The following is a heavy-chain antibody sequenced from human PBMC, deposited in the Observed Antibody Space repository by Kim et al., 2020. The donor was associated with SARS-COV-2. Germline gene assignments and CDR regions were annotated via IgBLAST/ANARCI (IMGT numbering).Heavy chain of an antibody. D-gene: IGHD3-22*01. CDR3: ASQYDGSGYYVY. CDR1: GYSISSDYY. V-gene: IGHV4-38-2*02. Sequence: SETLSLTCTVSGYSISSDYYWGWIRQPPGKGLEWIGTIFHSGSTYYNPSLKSRVTISVDTSKRQFSLKLSSVTAADTAVYYCASQYDGSGYYVYWGQGTLVSVSS. J-gene: IGHJ4*02. CDR2: IFHSGST.